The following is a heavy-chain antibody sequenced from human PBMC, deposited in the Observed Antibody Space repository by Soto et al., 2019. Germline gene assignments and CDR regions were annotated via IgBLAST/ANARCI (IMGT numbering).Heavy chain of an antibody. CDR3: ARSVRGVINTGIDY. Sequence: GGSLRLSCVVSGFTFSTYAMYWVRQAPGKGLEWVALISFDGSNEYYADSVKGRFTISRDNSKDTLYLQMNSLRPEDTAVFYCARSVRGVINTGIDYWGQGTLVTVSS. J-gene: IGHJ4*02. D-gene: IGHD3-10*01. CDR1: GFTFSTYA. V-gene: IGHV3-30*04. CDR2: ISFDGSNE.